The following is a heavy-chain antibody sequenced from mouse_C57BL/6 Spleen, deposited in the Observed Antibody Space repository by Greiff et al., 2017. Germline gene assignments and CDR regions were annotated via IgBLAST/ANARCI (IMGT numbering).Heavy chain of an antibody. CDR1: GYSITSGYY. D-gene: IGHD1-1*02. J-gene: IGHJ4*01. V-gene: IGHV3-6*01. CDR2: ISYDGSN. Sequence: EVKLMESGPGLVKPSQSLSLTCSVTGYSITSGYYWNWIRQFPGNQLEWMGYISYDGSNNYNPSLKNRIAITRDTSKNQFFLKLNSVTTEDTATYYCARKGLWSAMDYWGQGTSVTVSS. CDR3: ARKGLWSAMDY.